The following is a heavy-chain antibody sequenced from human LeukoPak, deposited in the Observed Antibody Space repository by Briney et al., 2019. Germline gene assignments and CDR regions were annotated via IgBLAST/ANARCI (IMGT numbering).Heavy chain of an antibody. Sequence: SETLSLTCTVSGGSLSSSRYYWGWIRQPPGKGLEWIGEINHSGSTNYNPSLKSRVTMSVDTSKNQFSLKLSSVTAADTAVYYCARALGYSSGWYLDFDYWGQGTLVS. CDR3: ARALGYSSGWYLDFDY. CDR2: INHSGST. V-gene: IGHV4-39*07. J-gene: IGHJ4*02. D-gene: IGHD6-19*01. CDR1: GGSLSSSRYY.